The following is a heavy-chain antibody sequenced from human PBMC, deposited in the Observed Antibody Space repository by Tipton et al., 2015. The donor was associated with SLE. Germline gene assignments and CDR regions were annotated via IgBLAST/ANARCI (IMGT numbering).Heavy chain of an antibody. CDR2: INFSGSRT. CDR3: VRDGPWGPTAGGSFDY. CDR1: GFTFWSYE. J-gene: IGHJ4*02. V-gene: IGHV3-48*03. D-gene: IGHD6-13*01. Sequence: SLRLSCAAAGFTFWSYEMHWVRQAPGKGLEWVSYINFSGSRTSYADSVKGRFTVSRVNAQNSLYLQMNSLRVEDTGVYFCVRDGPWGPTAGGSFDYWGQGTQVTVSS.